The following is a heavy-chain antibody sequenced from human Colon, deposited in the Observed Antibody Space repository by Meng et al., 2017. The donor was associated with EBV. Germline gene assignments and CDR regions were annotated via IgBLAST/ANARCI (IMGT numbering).Heavy chain of an antibody. D-gene: IGHD1-14*01. V-gene: IGHV4-34*02. CDR3: ARAEYYNWFDP. CDR2: MSQSGSA. CDR1: GGSFNNFY. Sequence: QVQLQQWGAGLLKPSEXRSLTCAVYGGSFNNFYWSWIRQPPGKGLEWIGEMSQSGSANYNPSLKSRVTISVDTSKNQFSLRLNSVTVADTAVYYCARAEYYNWFDPSGQGTLVTVSS. J-gene: IGHJ5*02.